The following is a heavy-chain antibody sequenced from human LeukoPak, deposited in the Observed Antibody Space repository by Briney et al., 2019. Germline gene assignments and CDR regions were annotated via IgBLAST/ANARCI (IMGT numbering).Heavy chain of an antibody. CDR3: ARRYIAVGHDYFDY. CDR2: INHSGST. V-gene: IGHV4-34*01. CDR1: GGSFSGYY. J-gene: IGHJ4*02. Sequence: SETLSLTCAVYGGSFSGYYWSWIRQPPGKGLEWIGEINHSGSTNYNPSLKSRVTISVDTAKKQFSLKLNSVTAADTAVYYCARRYIAVGHDYFDYWGQGTLVIVSS. D-gene: IGHD6-19*01.